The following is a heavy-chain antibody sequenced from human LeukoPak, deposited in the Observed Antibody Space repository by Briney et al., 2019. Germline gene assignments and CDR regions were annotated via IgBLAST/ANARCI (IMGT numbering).Heavy chain of an antibody. CDR2: ISGSGGST. CDR3: ARKITGILHYYDSSGYYYVDY. Sequence: GGSLRLSCAASGFTFSSYGMSWVRQAPGKGLEWVSAISGSGGSTYYADSVKGRFTISRDNAKNTLYLQMNSLRAEDTAVYYCARKITGILHYYDSSGYYYVDYWGQGTLVTVSS. V-gene: IGHV3-23*01. J-gene: IGHJ4*02. D-gene: IGHD3-22*01. CDR1: GFTFSSYG.